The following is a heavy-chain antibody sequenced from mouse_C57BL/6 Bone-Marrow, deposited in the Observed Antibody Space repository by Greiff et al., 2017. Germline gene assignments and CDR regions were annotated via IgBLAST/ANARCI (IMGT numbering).Heavy chain of an antibody. J-gene: IGHJ4*01. CDR1: GFTFSDFY. Sequence: EVKVVESGGGLVQSGRSLRLSCATSGFTFSDFYMEWVRQAPGKGLEWIAASRNKANDYTTEYSASVKGRFIVSRYTSQSILYLQMNALRAEDTAIYYCASDSRYYAMDYWGQGTSVTVSS. CDR3: ASDSRYYAMDY. CDR2: SRNKANDYTT. V-gene: IGHV7-1*01.